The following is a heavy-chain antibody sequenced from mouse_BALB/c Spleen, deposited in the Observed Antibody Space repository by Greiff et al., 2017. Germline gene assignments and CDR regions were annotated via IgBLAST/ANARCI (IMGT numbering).Heavy chain of an antibody. CDR1: GFTFSDYG. CDR3: ARGGGRTAMDY. V-gene: IGHV5-15*02. Sequence: DVKLVESGGGLVQPGGSRKLSCAASGFTFSDYGMAWVRQAPGKGPEWVAFISNLAYSIYCADTVTGRFNISRENAKNTLYLEMSSLRSEDTAMYYDARGGGRTAMDYWGQGTSVTVSA. CDR2: ISNLAYSI. J-gene: IGHJ4*01.